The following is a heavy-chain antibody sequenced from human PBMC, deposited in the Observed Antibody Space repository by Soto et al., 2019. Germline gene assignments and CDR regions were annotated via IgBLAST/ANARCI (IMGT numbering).Heavy chain of an antibody. J-gene: IGHJ4*02. CDR2: IYYSGST. D-gene: IGHD3-22*01. V-gene: IGHV4-30-4*01. CDR3: ARGAYYYDSSGYYRLDY. Sequence: SETLSLTCTVSGGSISSGDYYWSWIRQPPGKGLEWIGYIYYSGSTYYNPSLKSRVTISVDTSKNQFSLKLSSVTAADTAVYYCARGAYYYDSSGYYRLDYWGQGTLVTVSS. CDR1: GGSISSGDYY.